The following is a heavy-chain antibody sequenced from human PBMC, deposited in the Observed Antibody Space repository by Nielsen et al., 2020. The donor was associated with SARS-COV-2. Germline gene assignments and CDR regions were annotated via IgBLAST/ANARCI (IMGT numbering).Heavy chain of an antibody. CDR1: GFTFSSYG. CDR3: ARDVGSSGYYSRHYYYGMDV. Sequence: GESLQISCAASGFTFSSYGMHWVRQAPGKGLEWVAVIWYDGSNKYYADSVKGRFTISRDNSKNTLYLQMNSLRAEDTAVYYCARDVGSSGYYSRHYYYGMDVWGQGTTVTVSS. V-gene: IGHV3-33*08. D-gene: IGHD3-22*01. CDR2: IWYDGSNK. J-gene: IGHJ6*02.